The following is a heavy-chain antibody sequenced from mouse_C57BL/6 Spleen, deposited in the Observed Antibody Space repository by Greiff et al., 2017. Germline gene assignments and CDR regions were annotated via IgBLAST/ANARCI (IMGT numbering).Heavy chain of an antibody. CDR2: IYPGDGGT. V-gene: IGHV1-82*01. D-gene: IGHD3-3*01. Sequence: QVQLQQSGPELVKPGASVKISCKASGYAFSSSWMNWVKQRPGKGLEWIGRIYPGDGGTNYNGKFKGKATLTADKSSSTAYMQLSSLTSEDSAVYFCARGGTPDYWGQGTTLTVSS. J-gene: IGHJ2*01. CDR3: ARGGTPDY. CDR1: GYAFSSSW.